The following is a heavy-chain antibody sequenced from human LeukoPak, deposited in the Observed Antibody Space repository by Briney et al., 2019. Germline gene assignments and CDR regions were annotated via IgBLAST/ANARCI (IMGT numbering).Heavy chain of an antibody. D-gene: IGHD3-22*01. CDR2: ISAYNGNT. CDR3: ARELAYYYDSSGYYYPLDY. J-gene: IGHJ4*02. V-gene: IGHV1-18*01. Sequence: PGASVTVSCKASGYTFTSYGISWVRQAPGQGLEWMGWISAYNGNTNYAQKLQGRVTMTTDTSTSTAYMELRSLRSDDTAVYYCARELAYYYDSSGYYYPLDYWGQGTLVTVSS. CDR1: GYTFTSYG.